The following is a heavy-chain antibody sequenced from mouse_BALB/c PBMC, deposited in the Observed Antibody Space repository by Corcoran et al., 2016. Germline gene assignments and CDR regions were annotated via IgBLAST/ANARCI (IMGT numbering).Heavy chain of an antibody. V-gene: IGHV9-3-1*01. J-gene: IGHJ4*01. CDR1: GYTFTNYG. D-gene: IGHD6-1*01. Sequence: QIQLVQSGPELKKPGETVKISCKASGYTFTNYGMNWVKQAPGKGLKWMGWINTHTGEPTYADDFKGRFAFSLETSASTAYLQLNNLKNEDTATYFCARAPLHYYAMDYWGQGTSVTVSS. CDR2: INTHTGEP. CDR3: ARAPLHYYAMDY.